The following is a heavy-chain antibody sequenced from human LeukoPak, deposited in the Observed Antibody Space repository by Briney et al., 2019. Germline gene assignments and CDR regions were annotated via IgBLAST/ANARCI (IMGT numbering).Heavy chain of an antibody. V-gene: IGHV5-51*01. D-gene: IGHD2-15*01. CDR1: GYSFTTYW. CDR3: ARQETSASDAFDL. J-gene: IGHJ3*01. Sequence: GESLKISCKGSGYSFTTYWIGWVRPMPGKGLEWMGIVNPADSETRYSPSFQGQVTFSADKSISTAYLQWSSLKASDTAMYYCARQETSASDAFDLWGQGTMVTVSS. CDR2: VNPADSET.